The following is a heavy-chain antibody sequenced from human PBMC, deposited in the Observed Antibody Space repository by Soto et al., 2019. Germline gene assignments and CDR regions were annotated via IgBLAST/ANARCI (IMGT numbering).Heavy chain of an antibody. CDR1: GFTFRSYG. CDR3: GKDTLDCSGGDCPLFYYYGMDV. CDR2: ISNDGTKK. J-gene: IGHJ6*02. V-gene: IGHV3-30*18. D-gene: IGHD2-15*01. Sequence: QVQLVESGGGVVQPGKSLRLSCATSGFTFRSYGMHWVRQAPGKGLEWLAVISNDGTKKFFADSVKGRLTLSRDNARNTLDLQINSLRAEDTAVYFCGKDTLDCSGGDCPLFYYYGMDVWGQGTTVTVSS.